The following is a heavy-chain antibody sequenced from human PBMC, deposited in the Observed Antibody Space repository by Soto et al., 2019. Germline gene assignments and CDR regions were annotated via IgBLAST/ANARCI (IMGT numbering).Heavy chain of an antibody. Sequence: SETLSLTCGVYGGAFSGYHWSWIRQAPGKGLEWIGEINQSGSTNYSPSLKSRVTMSVDTSKKQFSLKLSSVTAADTALYYCATRDSYYGMDFWGQGTPVTVSS. J-gene: IGHJ6*02. CDR3: ATRDSYYGMDF. CDR1: GGAFSGYH. V-gene: IGHV4-34*01. CDR2: INQSGST.